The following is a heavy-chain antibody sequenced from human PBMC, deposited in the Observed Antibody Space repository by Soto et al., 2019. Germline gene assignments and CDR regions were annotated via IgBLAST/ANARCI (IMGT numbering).Heavy chain of an antibody. D-gene: IGHD3-10*01. CDR3: LTYYYGSGSYYGSGY. CDR2: IYYSGST. Sequence: SETLSLTCTVSGGSISSSSYYWGWIRQPPGKGLEWIGSIYYSGSTYYNPSLKSRVTISVDTSKNQFSLKLSSVTAADTAVYYCLTYYYGSGSYYGSGYWGQGTLVTVSS. V-gene: IGHV4-39*01. CDR1: GGSISSSSYY. J-gene: IGHJ4*02.